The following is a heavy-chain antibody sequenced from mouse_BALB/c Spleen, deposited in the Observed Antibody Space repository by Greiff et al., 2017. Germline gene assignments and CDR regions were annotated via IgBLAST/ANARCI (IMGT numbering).Heavy chain of an antibody. CDR1: GYTFTSYV. CDR3: ASSYYGNYDAMDY. Sequence: EVQLVESGPELVKPGASVKMSCKASGYTFTSYVMHWVKQKPGQSLEWIGYINPYNDGTKYNEKFKGKATLTSDKSSSTAYMELSSLTSEDSAVYYCASSYYGNYDAMDYWGQGTSVTVSS. D-gene: IGHD2-10*01. V-gene: IGHV1-14*01. J-gene: IGHJ4*01. CDR2: INPYNDGT.